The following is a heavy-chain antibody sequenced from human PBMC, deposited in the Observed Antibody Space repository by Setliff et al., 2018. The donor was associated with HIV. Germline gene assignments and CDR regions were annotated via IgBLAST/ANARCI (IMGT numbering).Heavy chain of an antibody. CDR3: ARDRERRGSHFDY. CDR1: GGSISSYY. CDR2: IYYSGST. V-gene: IGHV4-59*01. Sequence: PSETLSLTCTVSGGSISSYYWSWVRQPPGKGLEWIGYIYYSGSTNYNPSLKGRVTISVDTSKNQFSLKLSSVTAADTAVYYCARDRERRGSHFDYWGQGTLVTVSS. J-gene: IGHJ4*02. D-gene: IGHD1-26*01.